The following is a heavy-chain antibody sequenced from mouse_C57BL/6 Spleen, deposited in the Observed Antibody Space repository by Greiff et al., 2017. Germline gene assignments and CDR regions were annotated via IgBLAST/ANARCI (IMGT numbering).Heavy chain of an antibody. Sequence: QVQLKESGPGLVAPSQSLSITCTVSGFSLTSYGVDWVRQSPGKGLEWLGVIWGVGSTNYNSALNSRLSISKDNSKSQVFLKMNSLQTDDTAMYYCASGRDVQFAYWGQGTLVTVSA. V-gene: IGHV2-6*01. CDR3: ASGRDVQFAY. D-gene: IGHD3-3*01. J-gene: IGHJ3*01. CDR2: IWGVGST. CDR1: GFSLTSYG.